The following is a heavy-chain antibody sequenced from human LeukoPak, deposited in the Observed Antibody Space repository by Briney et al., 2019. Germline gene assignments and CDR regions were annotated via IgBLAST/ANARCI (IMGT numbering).Heavy chain of an antibody. CDR3: AITFEFFEWIWDD. V-gene: IGHV4-59*01. D-gene: IGHD3-3*01. CDR2: IYYSGST. J-gene: IGHJ4*02. Sequence: SETLSLTCTVSGGSIINYYWSWFRQPPGKGLEWIGYIYYSGSTNYSPSLRSRLTMSVDTSKNQFSLHLRSVTAADTSVYYCAITFEFFEWIWDDWGQGTLVTVSS. CDR1: GGSIINYY.